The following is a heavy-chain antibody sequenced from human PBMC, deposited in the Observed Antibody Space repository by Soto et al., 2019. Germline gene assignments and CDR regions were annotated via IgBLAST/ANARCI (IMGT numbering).Heavy chain of an antibody. CDR2: ISPNSGGS. D-gene: IGHD3-16*01. CDR3: GRDVNGYPPGGMDV. V-gene: IGHV1-2*04. J-gene: IGHJ6*02. CDR1: GYTFKDDY. Sequence: ASVKVSCKASGYTFKDDYIYWVRQAPGQGLEWVGWISPNSGGSNYAHKFQGWVTLTRDTSTSTVYMELSRLKSEDTAVYYCGRDVNGYPPGGMDVWGQGTKVTVSS.